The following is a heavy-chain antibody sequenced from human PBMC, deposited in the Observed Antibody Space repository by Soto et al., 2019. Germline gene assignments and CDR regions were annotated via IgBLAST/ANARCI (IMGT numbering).Heavy chain of an antibody. CDR1: GGTFSSYA. CDR3: ASPEAGRGYSYVGYYFDY. Sequence: SVKVSCKASGGTFSSYAISWVRQAPGQGLEWMGGIIPIFGTANYAQKFQGRVTITADESTSTAYMELSSLRSEDTAVYYCASPEAGRGYSYVGYYFDYWGQGTLVTVS. J-gene: IGHJ4*02. V-gene: IGHV1-69*13. CDR2: IIPIFGTA. D-gene: IGHD5-18*01.